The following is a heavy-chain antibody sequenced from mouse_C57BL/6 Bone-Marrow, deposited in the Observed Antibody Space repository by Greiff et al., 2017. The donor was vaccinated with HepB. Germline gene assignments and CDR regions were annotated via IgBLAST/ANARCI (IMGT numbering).Heavy chain of an antibody. D-gene: IGHD1-1*02. CDR3: ATKTPWYYFDY. J-gene: IGHJ2*01. CDR1: GYTFTAYN. V-gene: IGHV1-22*01. Sequence: EVKLVESGPELVKPGASVKMSCKASGYTFTAYNMHWVKQSHGKSLEWIGYINPNNGGTSYNQKFKGKATLTVNKSSSTAYMELRSLTSEDSAVYYCATKTPWYYFDYWGQGTTLTVSS. CDR2: INPNNGGT.